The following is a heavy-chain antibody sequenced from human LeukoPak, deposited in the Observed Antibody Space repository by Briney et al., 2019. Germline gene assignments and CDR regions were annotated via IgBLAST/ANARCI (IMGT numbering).Heavy chain of an antibody. D-gene: IGHD3-3*01. Sequence: GESLKISCKASGYTFTNYWIGWVRRMPGKGLEWMGMIYPDDSDTKYSPSFQGQVTISVDESISTAYLQWSSLKASDTAIYYCARHEVGGDSSSGYEYYYYMDVWGKGTAVTVSS. CDR1: GYTFTNYW. CDR3: ARHEVGGDSSSGYEYYYYMDV. J-gene: IGHJ6*03. CDR2: IYPDDSDT. V-gene: IGHV5-51*01.